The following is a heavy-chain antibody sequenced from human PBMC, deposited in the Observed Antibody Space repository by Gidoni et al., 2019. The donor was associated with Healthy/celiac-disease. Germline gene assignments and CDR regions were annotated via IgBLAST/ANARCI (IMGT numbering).Heavy chain of an antibody. J-gene: IGHJ1*01. CDR2: IIPIFGTA. Sequence: QVQLVQSGAEVKKPGSSVKVSCKASGGTFSSYAISWVRQAPGQGLEWMGGIIPIFGTANYAQKFQGRVTITADESTSTAYMELSSLRSEDTAVYYCARDPPDSSGYPIAEYFQHWGQGTLVTVSS. V-gene: IGHV1-69*01. CDR1: GGTFSSYA. CDR3: ARDPPDSSGYPIAEYFQH. D-gene: IGHD3-22*01.